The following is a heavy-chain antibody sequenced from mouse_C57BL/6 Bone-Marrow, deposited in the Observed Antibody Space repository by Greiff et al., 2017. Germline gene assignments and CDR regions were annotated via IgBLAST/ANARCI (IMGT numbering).Heavy chain of an antibody. J-gene: IGHJ3*01. Sequence: VQLKQPGAELVKPGASVKMSCKASGYTFTSYWITWVKQRPGQGLEWIGDIYPGSGSTNYNEKFKSKATLTVDTSSSTAYMQLSSLTSEDSAVYYCARSGSSYDWFAYWGQGTLVTVSA. CDR2: IYPGSGST. V-gene: IGHV1-55*01. CDR1: GYTFTSYW. CDR3: ARSGSSYDWFAY. D-gene: IGHD1-1*01.